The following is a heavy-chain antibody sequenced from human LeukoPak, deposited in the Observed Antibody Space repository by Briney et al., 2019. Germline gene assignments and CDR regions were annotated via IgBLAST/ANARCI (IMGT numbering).Heavy chain of an antibody. J-gene: IGHJ4*02. CDR2: ISAYNGNT. Sequence: MGWISAYNGNTNYAQKLQGRVTMTTDTSTSTAYMELRSLRSDDTAVYYCARSGYEKYYFDYWGQGTLVTVSS. V-gene: IGHV1-18*01. CDR3: ARSGYEKYYFDY. D-gene: IGHD5-12*01.